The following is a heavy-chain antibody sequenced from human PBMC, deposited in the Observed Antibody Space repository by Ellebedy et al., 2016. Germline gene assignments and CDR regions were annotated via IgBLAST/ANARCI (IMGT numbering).Heavy chain of an antibody. V-gene: IGHV3-33*01. CDR2: IWYDGSNK. D-gene: IGHD1-14*01. CDR3: ARGGGPELDY. J-gene: IGHJ4*02. Sequence: GESLKISCAASGFTFSNYGMHWVRQPPGKGLEWVAVIWYDGSNKYYEASVKGRFTISRDNSKNTLHLQMNSLRAEDTAVYYCARGGGPELDYWGQGTLVTVSS. CDR1: GFTFSNYG.